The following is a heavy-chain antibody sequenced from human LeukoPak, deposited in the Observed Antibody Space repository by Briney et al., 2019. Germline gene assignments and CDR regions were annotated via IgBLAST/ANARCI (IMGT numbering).Heavy chain of an antibody. CDR1: GYSFTSHW. V-gene: IGHV5-51*01. Sequence: GESLKISCKGSGYSFTSHWVGWVRQMPGKGLEWMGIIYPGDSDTRYSPSFQGQVTISADKSISIAYLQWSSLKASDTAMYYCASLYYDSSGTDAFDIWGQGTMVTVSS. J-gene: IGHJ3*02. CDR2: IYPGDSDT. D-gene: IGHD3-22*01. CDR3: ASLYYDSSGTDAFDI.